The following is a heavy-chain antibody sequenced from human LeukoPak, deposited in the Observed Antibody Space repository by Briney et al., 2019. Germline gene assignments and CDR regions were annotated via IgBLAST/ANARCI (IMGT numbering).Heavy chain of an antibody. V-gene: IGHV1-18*01. J-gene: IGHJ5*02. CDR1: GYTFTSYG. CDR3: ARAITMIVVELNWFDP. D-gene: IGHD3-22*01. Sequence: ASVKVSCKASGYTFTSYGISWVRPAPGPGLEWMGWISAYNGNTNYAQKLQGRVTMTTDTSTSTAYMELRSLRSDDTAVYYCARAITMIVVELNWFDPWGQGTLVTVSS. CDR2: ISAYNGNT.